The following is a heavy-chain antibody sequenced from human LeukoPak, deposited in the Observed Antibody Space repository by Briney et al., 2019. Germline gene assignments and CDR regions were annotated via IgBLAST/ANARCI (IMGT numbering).Heavy chain of an antibody. V-gene: IGHV1-69*05. Sequence: SVKVSCKASGGTFSSYAISWVRQAPGQGLEWMGRIIPIFGTANYAQKFQGRVTITTDESTSTAYMELSSLRSEDTAVYYCAISRDGYNYGNYWGQGTLVTVSS. CDR2: IIPIFGTA. CDR3: AISRDGYNYGNY. CDR1: GGTFSSYA. J-gene: IGHJ4*02. D-gene: IGHD5-24*01.